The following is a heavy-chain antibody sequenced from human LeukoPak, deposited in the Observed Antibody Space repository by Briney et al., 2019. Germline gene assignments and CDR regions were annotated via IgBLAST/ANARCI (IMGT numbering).Heavy chain of an antibody. CDR1: GFTFRSYA. Sequence: QPGGSLRLSCAASGFTFRSYAMSWVRQAPGKGLEWVSGISGSGDTTYYADSVKGRFTISRDNSKNTLYLQMNSLRAEDTAVYYCAKLPNIAVAGGFDYRGQGTLVTVSS. CDR2: ISGSGDTT. V-gene: IGHV3-23*01. D-gene: IGHD6-19*01. J-gene: IGHJ4*02. CDR3: AKLPNIAVAGGFDY.